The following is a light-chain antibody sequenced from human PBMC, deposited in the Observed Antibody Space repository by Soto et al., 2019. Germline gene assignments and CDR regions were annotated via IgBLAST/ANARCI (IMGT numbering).Light chain of an antibody. CDR1: SSDIGSNT. J-gene: IGLJ2*01. V-gene: IGLV1-44*01. CDR3: AAWDGSLNGPV. CDR2: DHN. Sequence: QSVLTQPPSASGTPGQMVTIACSGSSSDIGSNTVNWYQQLPGTAPKLLGYDHNQRPSGVPDRFSGSKSGTAATLAISGLQSEDEAVYYCAAWDGSLNGPVFGGGTKLTVL.